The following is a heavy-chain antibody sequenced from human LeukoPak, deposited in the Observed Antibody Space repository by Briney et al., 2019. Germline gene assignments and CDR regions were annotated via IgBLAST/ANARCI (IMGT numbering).Heavy chain of an antibody. V-gene: IGHV3-23*01. Sequence: GGSLRLSCAASGFTFSSYAMSWVRQAPGKGLEWVPAISGSGGSTYYADSVKGRFTISRDNSKNTLYLQMNSLRAEDTAVYYCAKGGPDDYGWGYEGGGYYWGQGTLVTVSS. CDR1: GFTFSSYA. CDR3: AKGGPDDYGWGYEGGGYY. CDR2: ISGSGGST. D-gene: IGHD3-16*01. J-gene: IGHJ4*02.